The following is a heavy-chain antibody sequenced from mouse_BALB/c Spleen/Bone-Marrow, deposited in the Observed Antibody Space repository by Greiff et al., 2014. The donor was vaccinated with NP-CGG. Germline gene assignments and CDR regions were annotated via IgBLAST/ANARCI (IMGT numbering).Heavy chain of an antibody. CDR2: IYPGSGST. Sequence: LQQSGSELVRPGASVKLSCKASGYTFTSYWMHWVKQRHGQGPGWIGNIYPGSGSTNYDEKFKSKGTLTVDTSSSTAYMHLSSLTSEDSAVYYCTRSGDEDYFDYWGQGTTLTVSS. J-gene: IGHJ2*01. CDR3: TRSGDEDYFDY. CDR1: GYTFTSYW. D-gene: IGHD3-1*01. V-gene: IGHV1S22*01.